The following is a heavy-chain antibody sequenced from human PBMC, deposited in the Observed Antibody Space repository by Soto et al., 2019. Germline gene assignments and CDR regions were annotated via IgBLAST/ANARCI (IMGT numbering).Heavy chain of an antibody. CDR2: ISYDGSNK. CDR3: AKDIAVAGTGVGMDV. CDR1: GFTFSSYG. D-gene: IGHD6-19*01. J-gene: IGHJ6*02. Sequence: QVQLAESGGGVVQPGRSLRLSCAASGFTFSSYGMHWVRQAPGKGLEWVAVISYDGSNKYYADSVKGRFTISRDNSKNTLYLQMNSLRAEDTAVYYCAKDIAVAGTGVGMDVWGQGTTVTVSS. V-gene: IGHV3-30*18.